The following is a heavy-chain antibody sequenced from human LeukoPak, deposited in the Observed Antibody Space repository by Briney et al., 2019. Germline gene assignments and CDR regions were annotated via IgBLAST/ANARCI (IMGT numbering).Heavy chain of an antibody. CDR2: ISYDGSNK. CDR3: ARGVQWIQLWFDY. D-gene: IGHD5-18*01. V-gene: IGHV3-30-3*01. J-gene: IGHJ4*02. Sequence: GGSLRLSCAASGFTFSSYAMHWVRQAPGKGLEWVAVISYDGSNKYYADFVKGRFTISRDNSKNTLYLQMNSLRAEDTAVYYCARGVQWIQLWFDYWGQGTLVTVSS. CDR1: GFTFSSYA.